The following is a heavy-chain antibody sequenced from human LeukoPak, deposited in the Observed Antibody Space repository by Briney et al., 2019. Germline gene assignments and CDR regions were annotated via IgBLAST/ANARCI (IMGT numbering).Heavy chain of an antibody. J-gene: IGHJ4*02. D-gene: IGHD4-17*01. V-gene: IGHV3-30*18. CDR1: GFTFSSYA. Sequence: PGGSLRLSCAASGFTFSSYAMSWVRQAPGKGLEWVAVISYDGSNKYYADSVKGRFTISRDNSKNTLYLQMNSLRAEDTAVYYCAKDHPDGVDWGQGTLVTVSS. CDR3: AKDHPDGVD. CDR2: ISYDGSNK.